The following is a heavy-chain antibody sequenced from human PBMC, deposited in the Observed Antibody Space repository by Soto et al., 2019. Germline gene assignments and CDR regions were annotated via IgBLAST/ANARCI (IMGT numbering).Heavy chain of an antibody. CDR3: AILGTYYFDHSDNYFDF. D-gene: IGHD3-22*01. Sequence: QVQLVQSGAEEMKPGASVKVSCKASGYTLTRYSIHWVRQAPGQRLEWMGWINAGNGNTKFSQKFQGRVTITRDTSASTAYMELRGLRSEDTAVYYCAILGTYYFDHSDNYFDFWGQGTLVTVSS. CDR2: INAGNGNT. J-gene: IGHJ4*02. CDR1: GYTLTRYS. V-gene: IGHV1-3*05.